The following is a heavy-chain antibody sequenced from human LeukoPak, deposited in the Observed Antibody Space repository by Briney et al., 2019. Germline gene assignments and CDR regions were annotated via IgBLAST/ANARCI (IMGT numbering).Heavy chain of an antibody. Sequence: PGRSLRLSCAASGFTFDDYAMHWVRQAPGKGLEWVSGISWNSGSIGYADSVKGRFTISRDNAKNSLYLQMNSLRAENTALYYCAKDIHKGQQLGHFDYWGQGTLVTVSS. CDR1: GFTFDDYA. D-gene: IGHD6-13*01. V-gene: IGHV3-9*01. J-gene: IGHJ4*02. CDR3: AKDIHKGQQLGHFDY. CDR2: ISWNSGSI.